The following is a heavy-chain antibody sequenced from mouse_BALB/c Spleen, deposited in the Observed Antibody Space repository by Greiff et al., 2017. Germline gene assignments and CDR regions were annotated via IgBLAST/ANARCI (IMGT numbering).Heavy chain of an antibody. CDR1: GYSFTGYY. V-gene: IGHV1-26*01. J-gene: IGHJ4*01. CDR2: VNPNNGGT. CDR3: ARGGVVATKAMDY. Sequence: VQLQQSGPELVKPGASVKISCKASGYSFTGYYMHWVKQSHGKSLEWIGRVNPNNGGTSYNQKFKGKAILTVDKSSSTAYMELRSLTSEDSAVYYCARGGVVATKAMDYWGQGTSVTVSS. D-gene: IGHD1-1*01.